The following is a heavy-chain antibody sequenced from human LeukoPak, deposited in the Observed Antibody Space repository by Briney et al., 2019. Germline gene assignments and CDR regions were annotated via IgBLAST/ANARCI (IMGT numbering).Heavy chain of an antibody. Sequence: ASVKVSCKASGYTFTGYYMHWVRQAPGQGLEWMGWINPNSGGTNYAQKFQGRVTMTRDTSISTAYMELRRLRSGDTAVYYCARGYLYYYDVSGYPFDYWGQGTLVTVSS. CDR2: INPNSGGT. D-gene: IGHD3-22*01. J-gene: IGHJ4*02. V-gene: IGHV1-2*02. CDR1: GYTFTGYY. CDR3: ARGYLYYYDVSGYPFDY.